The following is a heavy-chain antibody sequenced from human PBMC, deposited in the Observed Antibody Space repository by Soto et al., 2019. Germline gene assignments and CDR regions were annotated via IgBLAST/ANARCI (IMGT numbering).Heavy chain of an antibody. CDR2: INHSGST. Sequence: QVQLQQWGAGLLKPSETLSLTCAVYGGSFSGYYWRWIRQFPGKGLEWIGEINHSGSTNYNPSLKSRVTISQDTSKNQFSLKVSSVTAAPMAVYYCAGPGRYHFDYWGQGTLVTVYS. CDR1: GGSFSGYY. CDR3: AGPGRYHFDY. D-gene: IGHD6-19*01. V-gene: IGHV4-34*01. J-gene: IGHJ4*02.